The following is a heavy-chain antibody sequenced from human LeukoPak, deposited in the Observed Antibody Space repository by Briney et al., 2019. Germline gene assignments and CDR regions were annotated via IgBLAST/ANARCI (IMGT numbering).Heavy chain of an antibody. Sequence: SETLSLTCTVSGVSISYHYWSWIRQPPGRGLEWIGYIYHSGSTNYNPSPKSRVTISVDTPKNAFSLRLRSATAADTAVYYWASLRSNTEGMDVWGQGTTVTVSS. CDR1: GVSISYHY. CDR3: ASLRSNTEGMDV. D-gene: IGHD2/OR15-2a*01. J-gene: IGHJ6*02. V-gene: IGHV4-59*08. CDR2: IYHSGST.